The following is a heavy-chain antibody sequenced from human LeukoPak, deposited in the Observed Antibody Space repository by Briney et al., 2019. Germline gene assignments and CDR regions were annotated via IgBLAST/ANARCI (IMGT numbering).Heavy chain of an antibody. J-gene: IGHJ4*02. Sequence: GGSLRLSCAASGFTFSSYWMSWVRQAPGKGLEWVANIKQDGSEKYYVDSVEGRFTISRDNAKNSLYLQMSSLRVEDTAVYYCTRRPYSSSWYYFDYWGQGTLVTVSS. CDR3: TRRPYSSSWYYFDY. CDR1: GFTFSSYW. D-gene: IGHD6-13*01. V-gene: IGHV3-7*01. CDR2: IKQDGSEK.